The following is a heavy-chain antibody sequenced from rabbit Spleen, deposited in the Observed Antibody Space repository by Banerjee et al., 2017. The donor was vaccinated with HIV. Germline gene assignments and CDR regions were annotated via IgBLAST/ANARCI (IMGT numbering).Heavy chain of an antibody. Sequence: QERLVESGGGLVQPEGSLTLTCTVSGFDFSINYVMRWVRQAPGKGLEWIASIYPTNGVSYYANWAKGRFTISKTSSTTVTLQMTSLTAADTATYFCARDTRDPAHGGYGVGGFDLWGQGTLVTVS. CDR1: GFDFSINYV. D-gene: IGHD1-1*01. CDR2: IYPTNGVS. J-gene: IGHJ4*01. CDR3: ARDTRDPAHGGYGVGGFDL. V-gene: IGHV1S45*01.